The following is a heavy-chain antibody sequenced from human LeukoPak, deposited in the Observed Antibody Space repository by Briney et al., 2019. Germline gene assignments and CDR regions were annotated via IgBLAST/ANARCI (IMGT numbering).Heavy chain of an antibody. CDR3: AREARAPNG. J-gene: IGHJ4*02. CDR2: ISYDGSEQ. Sequence: GGSLRLSCAASGFTFSHYAMYWVRQAPGKGLEWVALISYDGSEQHYADSVKGRFTISRDSPKNTLYLQMNTLRPEDTAVYYCAREARAPNGWGQGTLVTVSS. V-gene: IGHV3-30*04. D-gene: IGHD2-8*01. CDR1: GFTFSHYA.